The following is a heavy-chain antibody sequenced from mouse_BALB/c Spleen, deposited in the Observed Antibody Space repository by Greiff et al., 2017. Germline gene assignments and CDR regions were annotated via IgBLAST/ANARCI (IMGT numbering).Heavy chain of an antibody. V-gene: IGHV5-17*02. J-gene: IGHJ4*01. CDR1: GFTFSSFG. CDR2: ISSGSSTI. Sequence: EVMLVESGGGLVQPGGSRKLSCAASGFTFSSFGMHWVRQAPEKGLEWVAYISSGSSTIYYADTVKGRFTISRDNPKNTLFLQMTSLRSEDTAMYYCARDGNYAYAMDYWGQGTSVTVSS. D-gene: IGHD2-1*01. CDR3: ARDGNYAYAMDY.